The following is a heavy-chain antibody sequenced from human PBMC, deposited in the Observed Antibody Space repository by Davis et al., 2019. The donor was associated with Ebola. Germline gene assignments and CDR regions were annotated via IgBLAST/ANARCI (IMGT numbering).Heavy chain of an antibody. V-gene: IGHV3-11*05. CDR2: ISSSSSYT. J-gene: IGHJ5*02. CDR1: GFTFSDYY. D-gene: IGHD2-21*02. Sequence: GESPKISCAASGFTFSDYYMSWIRQAPGKGLEWVSYISSSSSYTNYADSVKGRFTISRDNDKNSLYLQMNRLRAEDTALYYCAKDSGSYCGGDCYSGSWFDPWGQGTLVTVSS. CDR3: AKDSGSYCGGDCYSGSWFDP.